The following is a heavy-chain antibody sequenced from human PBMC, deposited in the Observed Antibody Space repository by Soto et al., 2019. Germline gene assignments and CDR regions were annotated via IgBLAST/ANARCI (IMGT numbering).Heavy chain of an antibody. J-gene: IGHJ6*02. D-gene: IGHD6-13*01. CDR2: IRSKAYGGTT. CDR1: GFTFGDYA. CDR3: TKYTYTSRYAYYGMDV. Sequence: SLRLSCTTSGFTFGDYAMSGSRQAPGKGLEWVGVIRSKAYGGTTDYAASVKGRFTISRDDSKSIAYLQMNSLKSEDTGVYYCTKYTYTSRYAYYGMDVWGHGTTVTVSS. V-gene: IGHV3-49*03.